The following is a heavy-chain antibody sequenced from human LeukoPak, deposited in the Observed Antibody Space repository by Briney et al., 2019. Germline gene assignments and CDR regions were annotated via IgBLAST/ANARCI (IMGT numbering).Heavy chain of an antibody. Sequence: ASVKVSCKASGYTFTGYYMHWVRQAPGQGLEWMGWINPNSGGTNYAQKFQGRVTMTRDTSISTAHMELSRLRSDDTAVYYCARRGSEVITARPSYYYYYYMDVWGKGTTVTVSS. CDR1: GYTFTGYY. CDR3: ARRGSEVITARPSYYYYYYMDV. V-gene: IGHV1-2*02. CDR2: INPNSGGT. J-gene: IGHJ6*03. D-gene: IGHD6-6*01.